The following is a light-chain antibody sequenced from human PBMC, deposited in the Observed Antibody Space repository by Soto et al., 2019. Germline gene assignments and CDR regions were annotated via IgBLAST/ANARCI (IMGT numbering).Light chain of an antibody. CDR2: GAS. V-gene: IGKV3-20*01. J-gene: IGKJ2*03. CDR1: QSVSSDY. CDR3: HQYGRSPMHS. Sequence: ENVLTQSPGTLSLSPGERATLSCRASQSVSSDYLAWYQQKPGQAPRLLIYGASSRAAGIPDRFSGSGSGTDFTLTISRLEPEDFAVYYCHQYGRSPMHSFGQGTKLEIK.